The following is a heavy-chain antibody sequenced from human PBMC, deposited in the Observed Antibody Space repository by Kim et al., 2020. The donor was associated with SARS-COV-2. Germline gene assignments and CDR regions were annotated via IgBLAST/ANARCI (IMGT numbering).Heavy chain of an antibody. V-gene: IGHV5-51*01. CDR1: GYSFTSYW. D-gene: IGHD6-13*01. CDR2: IYPGDSDT. CDR3: ATSIAAAGLTFDY. Sequence: GESLKISCKGSGYSFTSYWIGWVRQMPGKGLEWMGIIYPGDSDTRYSPSFQGQVTISADKSISTAYLQWSSLKASDTAMYYCATSIAAAGLTFDYWGQGTLVTVSS. J-gene: IGHJ4*02.